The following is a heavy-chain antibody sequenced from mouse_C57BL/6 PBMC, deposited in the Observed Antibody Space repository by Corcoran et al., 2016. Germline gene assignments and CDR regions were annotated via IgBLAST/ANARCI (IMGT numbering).Heavy chain of an antibody. Sequence: QIQLVQSGPELKKPGETVKISCKASGYTFTTYGMSWVKQAPGKGLKWMGWINTYSGVPTYADDFKGRFAFSLETSASTAYLQINNRKNEDTATYFCARGGDYWGQGTSVTVSS. CDR1: GYTFTTYG. CDR2: INTYSGVP. V-gene: IGHV9-3*01. J-gene: IGHJ4*01. CDR3: ARGGDY.